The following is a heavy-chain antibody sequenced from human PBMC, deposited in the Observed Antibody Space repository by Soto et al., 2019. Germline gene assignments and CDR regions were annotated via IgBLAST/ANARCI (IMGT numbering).Heavy chain of an antibody. D-gene: IGHD6-13*01. V-gene: IGHV3-48*02. CDR1: GFTFSSYS. CDR2: ISSSSSTI. CDR3: ARDLWEQQLVRSPNLYFDY. Sequence: GGSLRLSCAASGFTFSSYSMNWVRQAPGKGLEWVSYISSSSSTIYYADSVKGRFTSSRDNAKNSLYLQMNSLRDEDTAVYYCARDLWEQQLVRSPNLYFDYWGQGTLVTVSS. J-gene: IGHJ4*02.